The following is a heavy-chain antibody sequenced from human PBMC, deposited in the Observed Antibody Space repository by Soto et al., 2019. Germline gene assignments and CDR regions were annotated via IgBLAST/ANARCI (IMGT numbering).Heavy chain of an antibody. Sequence: SETLSLTCTVSGGSISSGGYYWSWIRQHPGKGLEWIGSIYYSGTTYYNPSLKSRLTISVDTSKNQFSLQLSSVTAADTAVYYCARGGTMIQDYWGQGTLVTVSS. CDR3: ARGGTMIQDY. CDR1: GGSISSGGYY. J-gene: IGHJ4*02. V-gene: IGHV4-31*03. CDR2: IYYSGTT. D-gene: IGHD3-22*01.